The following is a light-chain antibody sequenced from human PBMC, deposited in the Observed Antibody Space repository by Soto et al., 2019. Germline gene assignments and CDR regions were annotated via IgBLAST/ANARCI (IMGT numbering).Light chain of an antibody. J-gene: IGKJ2*01. CDR1: QNINIY. CDR2: GAS. CDR3: QQSYRSPYT. V-gene: IGKV1-39*01. Sequence: IQLTQSPSSLSASVGDRVTVTCRASQNINIYLNWYQQKPGKAPTLLIYGASSLQSGVPSRFSGGGSRTDVTLTISSLQAEDFATCYCQQSYRSPYTFGQGTRLEI.